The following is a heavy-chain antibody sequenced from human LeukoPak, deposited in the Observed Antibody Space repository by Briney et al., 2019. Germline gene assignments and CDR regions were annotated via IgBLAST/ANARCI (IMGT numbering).Heavy chain of an antibody. CDR1: GFTFSSYS. V-gene: IGHV3-21*01. D-gene: IGHD6-13*01. CDR3: ARSIGAAYFDN. J-gene: IGHJ4*02. Sequence: PGGSLRLSCAGSGFTFSSYSMNWVRQAPGKGLEWVAFISSGSNDIYYADSVKGRFTISRENAKNSLYLEMNSLRAEDTAVYYCARSIGAAYFDNWGQGTLVTVSS. CDR2: ISSGSNDI.